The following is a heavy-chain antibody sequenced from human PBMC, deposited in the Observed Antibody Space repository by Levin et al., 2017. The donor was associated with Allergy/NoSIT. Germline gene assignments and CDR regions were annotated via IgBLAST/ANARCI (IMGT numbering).Heavy chain of an antibody. Sequence: GGSLRLSCAASGFTFSDYYMSWIRQAPGKGLEWVSYISSSGSTIYYADSVKGRFTISRDNAKNSLYLQMNSLRAEDTAVYYCARDKEYPLRYCSGGSCYSAVYYGMDVWGQGTTVTVSS. J-gene: IGHJ6*02. CDR1: GFTFSDYY. CDR2: ISSSGSTI. V-gene: IGHV3-11*01. D-gene: IGHD2-15*01. CDR3: ARDKEYPLRYCSGGSCYSAVYYGMDV.